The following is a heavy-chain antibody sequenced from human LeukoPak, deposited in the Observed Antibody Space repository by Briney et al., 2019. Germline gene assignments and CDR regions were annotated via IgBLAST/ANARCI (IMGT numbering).Heavy chain of an antibody. J-gene: IGHJ4*02. CDR1: GGTFSSNA. CDR3: ARGLERRFDY. V-gene: IGHV1-69*13. D-gene: IGHD1-1*01. Sequence: ASVKVSCKASGGTFSSNAISWVRQAPGQGLEWMGGIIPIFGTANYAQKFQGRVTITADESTSTAYMELSSLRSEDTAVYYCARGLERRFDYWGQGTLVTVSS. CDR2: IIPIFGTA.